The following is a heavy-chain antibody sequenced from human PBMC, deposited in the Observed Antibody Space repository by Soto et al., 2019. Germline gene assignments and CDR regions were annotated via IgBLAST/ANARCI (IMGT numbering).Heavy chain of an antibody. CDR2: INPNSGGT. Sequence: GASVKVSCKASGYTFTGYYMHWVRQAPGQGLEWMGWINPNSGGTNYAQKFQGWVTMTRDTSISTAYMELSRLRSDDTAVYYCARHSYSYGQIFDYWGQGTLVTVPS. D-gene: IGHD5-18*01. J-gene: IGHJ4*02. CDR1: GYTFTGYY. CDR3: ARHSYSYGQIFDY. V-gene: IGHV1-2*04.